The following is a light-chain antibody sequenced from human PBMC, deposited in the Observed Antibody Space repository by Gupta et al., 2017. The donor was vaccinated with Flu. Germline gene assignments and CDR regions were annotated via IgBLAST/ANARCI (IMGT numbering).Light chain of an antibody. CDR1: RSNIGSKY. CDR2: SNR. Sequence: KVTITRSGNRSNIGSKYVYWYQHLPGQAPKLLIYSNRQRPSGVPERLSGSKSGNSASLAINGVRSGDEADYYCEGWDASMGVAVFGGGTKLTVL. CDR3: EGWDASMGVAV. V-gene: IGLV1-47*02. J-gene: IGLJ2*01.